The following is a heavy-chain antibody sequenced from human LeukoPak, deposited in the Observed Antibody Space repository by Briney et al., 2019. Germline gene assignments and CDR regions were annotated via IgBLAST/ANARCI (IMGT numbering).Heavy chain of an antibody. CDR3: ARDGTGRVGATSFFDY. J-gene: IGHJ4*02. CDR2: ISSSSSTI. Sequence: GGSRRLSCAASGFTFSSYSMNWVRQAPGKGLEWVSYISSSSSTIYYADSVKGRFTISRDNAKNSLYLQMNSLRAEDTAVYYCARDGTGRVGATSFFDYWGQGTLVTVSS. CDR1: GFTFSSYS. V-gene: IGHV3-48*01. D-gene: IGHD1-26*01.